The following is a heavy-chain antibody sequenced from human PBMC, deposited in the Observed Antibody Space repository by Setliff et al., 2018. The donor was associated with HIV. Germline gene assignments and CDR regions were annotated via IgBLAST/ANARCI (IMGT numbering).Heavy chain of an antibody. CDR2: INPNSGGT. Sequence: ASVKVSCKAYGYTFTAYYMHWVRQVPGQGLEWMGWINPNSGGTNYAQKFRGRVTMTRDTSINTAHMYLSSLRSDDTAIYFCARGTDFWSGSSNFDYWGQGTQVTVSS. J-gene: IGHJ4*02. V-gene: IGHV1-2*02. CDR3: ARGTDFWSGSSNFDY. D-gene: IGHD3-3*01. CDR1: GYTFTAYY.